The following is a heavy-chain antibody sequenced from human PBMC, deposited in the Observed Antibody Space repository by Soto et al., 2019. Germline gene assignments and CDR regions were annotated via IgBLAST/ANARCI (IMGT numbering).Heavy chain of an antibody. Sequence: SETLSLTCTVSGGSISSYYWSWIRQPPGKGLEWFGYIFYSGSTSYNPSLESRVTISVDTSKNQFSLKLSSVTAADTAVYYCARLSTYYYDSGSYPLYYFDYWGQGTLVTVSS. CDR2: IFYSGST. CDR3: ARLSTYYYDSGSYPLYYFDY. D-gene: IGHD3-10*01. J-gene: IGHJ4*02. V-gene: IGHV4-59*08. CDR1: GGSISSYY.